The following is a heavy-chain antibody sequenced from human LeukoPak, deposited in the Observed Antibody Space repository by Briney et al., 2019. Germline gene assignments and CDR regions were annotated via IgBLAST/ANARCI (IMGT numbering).Heavy chain of an antibody. CDR2: IDPSDSYT. D-gene: IGHD3-9*01. V-gene: IGHV5-10-1*01. CDR3: ARRRYDILTGYYYFDY. CDR1: GYSFTSYW. J-gene: IGHJ4*02. Sequence: GESLKISCRGSGYSFTSYWISWVRQMPGKGLGWMGRIDPSDSYTNYSPSFQGHVTISADKSICTAYLQWSSLKASDTAMYYCARRRYDILTGYYYFDYWGQGTLVTVSS.